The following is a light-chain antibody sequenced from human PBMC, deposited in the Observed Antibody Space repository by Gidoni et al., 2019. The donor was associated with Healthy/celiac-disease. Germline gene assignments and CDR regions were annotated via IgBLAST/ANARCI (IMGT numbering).Light chain of an antibody. CDR3: QQYYSTPRT. CDR1: QSVLYSSNNKNY. Sequence: DIVMTQSPDSLAVSLGERATINCKSSQSVLYSSNNKNYLAWYQQKPGQPPKLLIYWASTRESGVPDRFSGGGSGTDFTLTISSLQAEDGAVYYCQQYYSTPRTFXQXTKVEIK. J-gene: IGKJ1*01. CDR2: WAS. V-gene: IGKV4-1*01.